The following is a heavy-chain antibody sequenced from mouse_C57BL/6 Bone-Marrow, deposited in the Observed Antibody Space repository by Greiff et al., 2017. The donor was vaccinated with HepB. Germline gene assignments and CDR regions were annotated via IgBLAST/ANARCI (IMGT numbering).Heavy chain of an antibody. CDR3: ARLLRGSFAY. J-gene: IGHJ3*01. CDR2: IYPGDGDT. Sequence: QVQLQQSGPELVKPGASVKISCKASGYAFSSSWMNWVKQRPGKGLEWIGRIYPGDGDTNYNGKFKGKATLTADKSSSTAYMQLSILTSEDSAVSFCARLLRGSFAYWGQGTLVTVSA. D-gene: IGHD1-1*01. CDR1: GYAFSSSW. V-gene: IGHV1-82*01.